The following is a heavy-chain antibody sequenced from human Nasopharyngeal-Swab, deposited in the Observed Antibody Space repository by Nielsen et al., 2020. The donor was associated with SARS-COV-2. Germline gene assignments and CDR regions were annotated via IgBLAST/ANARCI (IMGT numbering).Heavy chain of an antibody. CDR1: GGSFSGYY. Sequence: SETLSLTCAVYGGSFSGYYWSWIRQPPGKGLEWIGEINHSGSTYYNPSLKSRVTISVDTSKNQFSLKLSSVTAADTAVYYCARGFLFYDILTGYHPNPYFDYWGQGTLVTVSS. V-gene: IGHV4-34*01. J-gene: IGHJ4*02. CDR2: INHSGST. D-gene: IGHD3-9*01. CDR3: ARGFLFYDILTGYHPNPYFDY.